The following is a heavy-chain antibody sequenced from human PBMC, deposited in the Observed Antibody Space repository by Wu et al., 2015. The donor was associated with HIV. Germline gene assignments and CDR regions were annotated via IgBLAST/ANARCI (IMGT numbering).Heavy chain of an antibody. Sequence: QVHLVQFGGEVKKPGSSVKVSCKASGYTFTGYYMHWVRQAPGQGLEWVGWINPNSDSTNYAQKFQGRVTMTSDTSISTAYMDLRRLTSDDTAVYYCARGGSVFAGIVEIITVRFAYWGQGTLVTVSS. CDR2: INPNSDST. V-gene: IGHV1-2*02. J-gene: IGHJ4*02. CDR1: GYTFTGYY. CDR3: ARGGSVFAGIVEIITVRFAY. D-gene: IGHD1-26*01.